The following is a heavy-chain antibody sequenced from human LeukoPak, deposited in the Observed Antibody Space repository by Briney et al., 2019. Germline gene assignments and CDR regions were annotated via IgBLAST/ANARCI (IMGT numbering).Heavy chain of an antibody. V-gene: IGHV3-23*01. D-gene: IGHD3-10*01. J-gene: IGHJ4*02. Sequence: GGSLRLSCAASGFTFSRYAMSWVRQAPGKGLEWVSAISGSGGSTYYADTVKGRFTISRDNSKNTLYLQMNSLRAEDTVVYYCAKGGNYYGSGSPGGTFDYWGQGTLVTVSS. CDR1: GFTFSRYA. CDR3: AKGGNYYGSGSPGGTFDY. CDR2: ISGSGGST.